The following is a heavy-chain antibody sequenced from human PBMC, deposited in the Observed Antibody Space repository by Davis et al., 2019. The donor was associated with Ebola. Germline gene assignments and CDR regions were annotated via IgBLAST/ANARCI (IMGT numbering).Heavy chain of an antibody. V-gene: IGHV3-53*01. CDR2: IYSGGST. D-gene: IGHD2-2*01. CDR1: GFTFSSYA. Sequence: GESLKISCAASGFTFSSYAMHWVRQAPGKGLEWVSVIYSGGSTYYADSVKGRFTISRDNSKNTLYLQMNSLRAEDTAVYYCARGDCSSTSCYGYYFDYWGQGTLVTVSS. CDR3: ARGDCSSTSCYGYYFDY. J-gene: IGHJ4*02.